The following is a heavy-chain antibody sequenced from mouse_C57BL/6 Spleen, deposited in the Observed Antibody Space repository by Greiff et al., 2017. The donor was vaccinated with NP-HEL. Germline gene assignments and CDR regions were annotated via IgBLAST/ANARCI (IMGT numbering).Heavy chain of an antibody. CDR2: IYPGDGDT. V-gene: IGHV1-82*01. D-gene: IGHD2-10*02. Sequence: QVQLQQSGPELVKPGASVKISCKASGYAFSSSWMNWVKQRPGKGLEWLGRIYPGDGDTTYNGKFKGKATLTADKSSSTAYMQLSILTSEDSAVYFCARPSSYAMDYWGQGTSVTVSS. CDR3: ARPSSYAMDY. J-gene: IGHJ4*01. CDR1: GYAFSSSW.